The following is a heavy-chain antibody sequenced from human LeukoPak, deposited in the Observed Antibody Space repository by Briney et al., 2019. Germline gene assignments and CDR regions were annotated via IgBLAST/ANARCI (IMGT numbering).Heavy chain of an antibody. D-gene: IGHD4-17*01. Sequence: ASVKVSCKASGGTFSSYAISWARQAPGQGLEWMGGIIPIFGTANYAQKFQGRVTITTDESTSTAYMELSSLRSEDTAVYYCARGLLTVTRIDYYYYYMDVWGKGTTVTVSS. CDR2: IIPIFGTA. J-gene: IGHJ6*03. CDR3: ARGLLTVTRIDYYYYYMDV. CDR1: GGTFSSYA. V-gene: IGHV1-69*05.